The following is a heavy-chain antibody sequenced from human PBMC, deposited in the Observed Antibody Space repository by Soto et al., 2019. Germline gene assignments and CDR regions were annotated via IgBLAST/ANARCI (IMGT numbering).Heavy chain of an antibody. CDR2: INHSGST. V-gene: IGHV4-34*01. CDR3: AREAIVVVPAGPINWFDP. CDR1: GGSFSGYY. D-gene: IGHD2-2*01. J-gene: IGHJ5*02. Sequence: PSETLSLTCAVYGGSFSGYYWSWIRQPPGKGLEWIGEINHSGSTNYDPSLKSRVTISVDTSKNQFSLKLSSVTAADTAVYYCAREAIVVVPAGPINWFDPWGQGTLVTVSS.